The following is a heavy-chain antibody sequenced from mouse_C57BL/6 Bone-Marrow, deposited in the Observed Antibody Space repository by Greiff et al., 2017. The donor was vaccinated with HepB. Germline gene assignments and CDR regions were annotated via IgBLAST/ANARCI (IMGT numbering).Heavy chain of an antibody. Sequence: EVNVVESGGGLVQPKGSLKLSCAASGFSFNTYAMNWVRQAPGKGLEWVARIRSKSNNYATYYADSVKDRFTISRDDSESMLYLQMNNLKTEDTAMYYCVRQSYDGYDGPYAMDYWGQGTSVTVSS. J-gene: IGHJ4*01. CDR2: IRSKSNNYAT. D-gene: IGHD2-2*01. V-gene: IGHV10-1*01. CDR3: VRQSYDGYDGPYAMDY. CDR1: GFSFNTYA.